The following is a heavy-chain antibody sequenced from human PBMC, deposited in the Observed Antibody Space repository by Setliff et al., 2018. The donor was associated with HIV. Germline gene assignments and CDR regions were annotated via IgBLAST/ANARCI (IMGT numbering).Heavy chain of an antibody. CDR2: IWYDGSDK. Sequence: GGSLRLSCVASGFRFSTYGMHWVRQAPGKGLEWVTFIWYDGSDKYYLDSVKGRFTISRDNAKNSLYLQMTSLKTEDTAVYYCVRDSGYYSFDFWGQGTLVTVSS. V-gene: IGHV3-33*01. J-gene: IGHJ4*02. CDR1: GFRFSTYG. D-gene: IGHD5-12*01. CDR3: VRDSGYYSFDF.